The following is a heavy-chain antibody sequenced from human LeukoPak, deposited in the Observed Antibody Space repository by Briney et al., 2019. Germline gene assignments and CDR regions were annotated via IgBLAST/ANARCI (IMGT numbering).Heavy chain of an antibody. Sequence: SETLSLTCTVSGGSISSSSYYWGWIRKPPGKGLEWIGSIYYSGSTHYNPSHKSQVTISVDTSKSQFSPKLSSVTTADTAVYHFASPDAHDYDSLTGSVGRVSWGQGTLVTVSS. V-gene: IGHV4-39*01. CDR3: ASPDAHDYDSLTGSVGRVS. D-gene: IGHD3-9*01. CDR2: IYYSGST. J-gene: IGHJ5*02. CDR1: GGSISSSSYY.